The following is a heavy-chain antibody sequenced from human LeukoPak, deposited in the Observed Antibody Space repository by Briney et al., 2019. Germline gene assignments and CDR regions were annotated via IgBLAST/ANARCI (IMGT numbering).Heavy chain of an antibody. D-gene: IGHD2-2*01. V-gene: IGHV3-11*06. CDR3: VRVKTTKTTSVPAAIFDY. CDR2: ISSSSSYT. J-gene: IGHJ4*02. Sequence: GGSLRLSCAASGFTFSDYYMSWIRQAPGKGLEWVSYISSSSSYTNYADSVKGRFTISRDNAKNSLYLQMNSLRAEDTAVYYCVRVKTTKTTSVPAAIFDYWGQGTLVTVSS. CDR1: GFTFSDYY.